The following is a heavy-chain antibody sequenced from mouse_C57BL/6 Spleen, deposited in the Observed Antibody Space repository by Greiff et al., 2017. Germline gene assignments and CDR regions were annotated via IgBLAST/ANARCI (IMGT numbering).Heavy chain of an antibody. J-gene: IGHJ2*01. CDR2: IYPSDSET. CDR3: ARGGSNYGY. V-gene: IGHV1-61*01. D-gene: IGHD2-5*01. Sequence: QVQLQQPGAELVRPGSSVKLSCKASGYTFTSYWMDWVKQRPGQGLEWIGNIYPSDSETHYNQKFKDKATLTVDKSSSTAYMQLSSLTSEDSAVYSCARGGSNYGYWGQGTILTVSS. CDR1: GYTFTSYW.